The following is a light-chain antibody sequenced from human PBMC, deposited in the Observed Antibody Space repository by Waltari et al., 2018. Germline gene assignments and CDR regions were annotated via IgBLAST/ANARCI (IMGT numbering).Light chain of an antibody. J-gene: IGKJ1*01. Sequence: NVLTQSPGTLSLSPGERATLSCRASQSVSNNYLAWFQQQPGQAPRLLIYGASSRATGIPDRFSGSGSGTDFTLTISTLQSEDSAVYYCQHYDNWPPWTFGQGTKVEIK. CDR1: QSVSNNY. CDR3: QHYDNWPPWT. V-gene: IGKV3-20*01. CDR2: GAS.